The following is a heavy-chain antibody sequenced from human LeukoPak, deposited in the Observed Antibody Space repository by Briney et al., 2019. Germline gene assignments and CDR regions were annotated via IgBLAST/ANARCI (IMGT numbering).Heavy chain of an antibody. V-gene: IGHV3-74*01. J-gene: IGHJ4*02. CDR1: GFTFTKYW. CDR2: INNEGNDT. Sequence: GGSLRLSCAASGFTFTKYWMHWVRQVPRKGLVWVSRINNEGNDTNYADSVKGRFTISRDNAKNTLYLQMNSLRAEDTAVYYCARGIYGNFDYWGQGSLVTVSS. CDR3: ARGIYGNFDY. D-gene: IGHD3-10*01.